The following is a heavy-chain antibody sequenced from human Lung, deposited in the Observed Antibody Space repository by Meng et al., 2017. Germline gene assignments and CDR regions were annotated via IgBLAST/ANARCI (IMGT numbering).Heavy chain of an antibody. V-gene: IGHV4-34*01. CDR3: ARGPTTMAHDFDY. CDR1: GGSFSDYY. J-gene: IGHJ4*02. CDR2: INHSGST. Sequence: QVQRQQWCAGLLKPSETLPLTCVVSGGSFSDYYWSWIRQPPGKGLEWIGEINHSGSTNYNPSLESRATISVDTSQNNLSLKLSSVTAADSAVYYCARGPTTMAHDFDYWGQGTLVTVSS. D-gene: IGHD4-11*01.